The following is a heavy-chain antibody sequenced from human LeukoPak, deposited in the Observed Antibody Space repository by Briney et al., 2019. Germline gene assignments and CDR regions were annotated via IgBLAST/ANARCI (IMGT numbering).Heavy chain of an antibody. Sequence: SQTLSLTCAISGDSVSGNTAAWSWIRQSPSRGLEWLGRTYYRSKWYNDYAASVKSRITVNPDTSKNQFSLQLNSVTPEDTAVYFCVRQSSDEKYYYGLDVWGRGTTVTVSS. CDR2: TYYRSKWYN. CDR1: GDSVSGNTAA. V-gene: IGHV6-1*01. CDR3: VRQSSDEKYYYGLDV. D-gene: IGHD3-22*01. J-gene: IGHJ6*02.